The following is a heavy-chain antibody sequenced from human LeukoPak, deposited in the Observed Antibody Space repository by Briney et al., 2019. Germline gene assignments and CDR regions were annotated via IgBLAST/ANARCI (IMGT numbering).Heavy chain of an antibody. J-gene: IGHJ3*02. V-gene: IGHV4-39*01. CDR1: GGSISSSSYY. D-gene: IGHD3-22*01. Sequence: SETLSLTCTVSGGSISSSSYYWGWIRQPPGKGLGWIGSIYYSGSPYYNPSLKSRVTISVDTSKNQFSLKLSSVTAADTAVYYCARRFYYDSSGYRDAFDIWGQGTMVTVSS. CDR3: ARRFYYDSSGYRDAFDI. CDR2: IYYSGSP.